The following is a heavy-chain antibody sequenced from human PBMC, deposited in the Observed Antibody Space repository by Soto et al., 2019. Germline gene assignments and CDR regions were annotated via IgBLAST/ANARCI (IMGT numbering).Heavy chain of an antibody. D-gene: IGHD6-19*01. CDR3: AHRGWLTPKGWDY. CDR1: GLSLSTSGVG. V-gene: IGHV2-5*02. Sequence: QITLKESGPTLVKPTQTLTLTSTSSGLSLSTSGVGVGWIRQPPGKALEWLALIYWDGDQRYSPSLKSRLTITKDTSKNQVVLTMSNVDSVDTAIYYCAHRGWLTPKGWDYWGQGTLVTVSS. J-gene: IGHJ4*02. CDR2: IYWDGDQ.